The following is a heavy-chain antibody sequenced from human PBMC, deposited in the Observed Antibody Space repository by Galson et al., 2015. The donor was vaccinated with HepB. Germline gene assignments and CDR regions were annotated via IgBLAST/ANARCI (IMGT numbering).Heavy chain of an antibody. Sequence: SLRLSCAASGFSFSTYWMTWVRQAPEKRLEWVADIKQDGSEENYVDSVKGRFTISRDNAKKSLFLQMNSLRVEDTAVYYCARVLVAAAGREVWKWFDPWGQGTLVTVSS. CDR1: GFSFSTYW. D-gene: IGHD2-15*01. J-gene: IGHJ5*02. CDR2: IKQDGSEE. V-gene: IGHV3-7*03. CDR3: ARVLVAAAGREVWKWFDP.